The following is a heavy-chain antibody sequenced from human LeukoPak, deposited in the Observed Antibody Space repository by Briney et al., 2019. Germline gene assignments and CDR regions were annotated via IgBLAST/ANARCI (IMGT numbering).Heavy chain of an antibody. CDR1: GYTFTNYD. D-gene: IGHD3-10*01. Sequence: ASVKVSCKASGYTFTNYDINWVRQATGQGLEWMGWMNPNSGNTGYAQEFQGRVTFSRNTSISTTYMELRSLRSEDTAVYYCASSIPLWKELRRDWFDPWGQGTQVTVSS. V-gene: IGHV1-8*01. CDR2: MNPNSGNT. J-gene: IGHJ5*02. CDR3: ASSIPLWKELRRDWFDP.